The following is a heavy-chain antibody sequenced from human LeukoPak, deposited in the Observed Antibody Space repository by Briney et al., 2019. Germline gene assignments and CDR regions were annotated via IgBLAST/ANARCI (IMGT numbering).Heavy chain of an antibody. J-gene: IGHJ4*02. CDR2: IIPILGIA. D-gene: IGHD6-19*01. V-gene: IGHV1-69*04. CDR1: GGTFSSYA. CDR3: ARDLDTDSSGWRPPGD. Sequence: SVKVSCKASGGTFSSYAISWVRQAPGQGLEWMGRIIPILGIANYAQKFQGRVTITADKSTSTAYMELSSLRSEDTAVYYCARDLDTDSSGWRPPGDWGQGTLVTVSS.